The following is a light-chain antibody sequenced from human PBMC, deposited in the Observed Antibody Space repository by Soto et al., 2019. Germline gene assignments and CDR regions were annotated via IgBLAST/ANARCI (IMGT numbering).Light chain of an antibody. Sequence: QSVLTQPPSVSGAPGQTVTISCAGSSSNIGPGFDVHWYQQVSGAAPKLLIYGNSNRPSGVPDRFSGSRSGTSASLAITGLQPEDEADYYCQSYDSSLRGSVXGPGTKVT. J-gene: IGLJ1*01. CDR2: GNS. CDR1: SSNIGPGFD. CDR3: QSYDSSLRGSV. V-gene: IGLV1-40*01.